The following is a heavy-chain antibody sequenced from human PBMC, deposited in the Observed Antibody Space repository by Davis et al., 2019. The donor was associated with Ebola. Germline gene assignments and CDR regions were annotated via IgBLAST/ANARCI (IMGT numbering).Heavy chain of an antibody. CDR1: EFTFSSYA. V-gene: IGHV3-33*08. J-gene: IGHJ6*02. Sequence: GESLKISCAPSEFTFSSYAMHWVRQAPGKGLEWVAVISNDGSNQYYADSVKGRFTISRDNSKNTLYLQMNSLRAEDTAVYYCARDQQQLVPQYYYYYGMDVWGQGTTVTVSS. CDR2: ISNDGSNQ. D-gene: IGHD6-13*01. CDR3: ARDQQQLVPQYYYYYGMDV.